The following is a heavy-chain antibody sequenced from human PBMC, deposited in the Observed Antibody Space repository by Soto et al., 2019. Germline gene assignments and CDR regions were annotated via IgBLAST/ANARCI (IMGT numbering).Heavy chain of an antibody. CDR1: DDSISSYY. V-gene: IGHV4-59*01. J-gene: IGHJ5*02. D-gene: IGHD5-12*01. CDR2: IYYSGSS. Sequence: SDNLSLTCTFSDDSISSYYWNWIRHPPGKGLEWVGYIYYSGSSNYNPSLKSRVTISIDTSKNQFPLKLISVTAAPTAVYYCAGLRYRNSGSCGSYKWFEPRGQG. CDR3: AGLRYRNSGSCGSYKWFEP.